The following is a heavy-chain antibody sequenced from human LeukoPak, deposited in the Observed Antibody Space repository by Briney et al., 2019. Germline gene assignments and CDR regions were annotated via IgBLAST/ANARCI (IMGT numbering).Heavy chain of an antibody. V-gene: IGHV3-23*01. CDR1: GFTFSSYA. J-gene: IGHJ4*02. Sequence: GDSLRLSCAASGFTFSSYAISWVRQAPGQGLEWVSAISGSGGSAYYADSVKGRFTISRDNSKNTLYLQMNSLRAEDTAVYYCAKVGDILRYFDWLLFFDYWGQGTLVTVSS. CDR3: AKVGDILRYFDWLLFFDY. CDR2: ISGSGGSA. D-gene: IGHD3-9*01.